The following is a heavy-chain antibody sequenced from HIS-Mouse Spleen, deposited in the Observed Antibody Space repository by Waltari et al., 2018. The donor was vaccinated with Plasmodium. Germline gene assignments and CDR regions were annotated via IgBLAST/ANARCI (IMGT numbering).Heavy chain of an antibody. D-gene: IGHD6-13*01. CDR2: SNPNSGGT. Sequence: QVPLVQSGAEVKKPGASVKVSCKASGYTFPGHYIHWVRPAPGTGLEGRGRSNPNSGGTNYAQKFQGRVTMTRDTSISTAYMELSRLRSDDTAVYYCARVLGYKAAAGTFVEYFQHWGQGTLVTVSS. CDR1: GYTFPGHY. J-gene: IGHJ1*01. V-gene: IGHV1-2*06. CDR3: ARVLGYKAAAGTFVEYFQH.